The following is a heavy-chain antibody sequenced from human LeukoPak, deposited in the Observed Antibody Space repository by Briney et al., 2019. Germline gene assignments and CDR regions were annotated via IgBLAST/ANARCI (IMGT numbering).Heavy chain of an antibody. D-gene: IGHD6-25*01. CDR1: GGSISSTRYY. J-gene: IGHJ4*02. V-gene: IGHV4-39*01. CDR2: MYYSGST. Sequence: SETLSLTCSVSGGSISSTRYYWGWVRQPPGKGLEWIGSMYYSGSTYDNPSLKSRVTISVDTSKNQFSLKLTSVTAADTAVYYCGCGSGWARFGYWGQGTLVTVSS. CDR3: GCGSGWARFGY.